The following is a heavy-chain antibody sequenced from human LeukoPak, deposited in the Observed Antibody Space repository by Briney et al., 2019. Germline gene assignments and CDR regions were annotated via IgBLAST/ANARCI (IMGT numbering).Heavy chain of an antibody. CDR3: ARLIVWSGYYDYWYFDL. Sequence: GASVKVSCKASGGTFSSYTISWVRQAPGQGLEWMGRIIPILGIANYAQKFQGRVTITADKSTSTAYMELSSLRSEDTAVYYCARLIVWSGYYDYWYFDLWGHGTLVTVSS. V-gene: IGHV1-69*02. CDR1: GGTFSSYT. J-gene: IGHJ2*01. D-gene: IGHD3-3*01. CDR2: IIPILGIA.